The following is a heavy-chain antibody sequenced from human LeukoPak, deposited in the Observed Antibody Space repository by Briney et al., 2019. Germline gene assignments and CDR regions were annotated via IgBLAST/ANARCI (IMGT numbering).Heavy chain of an antibody. Sequence: GGSLRLSCAASGFSFSTYGMHWVRQAPGQGLEWVAVISTDGSSTYYADSVKGRFTISRDNSRNTVYLQLSSLRNEDTAVYYCAKDGPLRWGPWDWGQGTLVTVSS. CDR2: ISTDGSST. D-gene: IGHD1-26*01. CDR3: AKDGPLRWGPWD. V-gene: IGHV3-30*18. J-gene: IGHJ4*02. CDR1: GFSFSTYG.